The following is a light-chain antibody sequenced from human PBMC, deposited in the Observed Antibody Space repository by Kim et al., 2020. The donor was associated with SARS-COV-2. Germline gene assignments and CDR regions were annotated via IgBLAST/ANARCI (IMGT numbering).Light chain of an antibody. Sequence: GKSVTTSCTGSSSDVGGSNSVSWYQHHPANAPKLMIYDVSERPSGVSNRFSGSKSDNTASLTISGLQTEDEADYYCSSYTSSSTLVFGSGTKVTVL. CDR1: SSDVGGSNS. CDR3: SSYTSSSTLV. V-gene: IGLV2-14*03. J-gene: IGLJ1*01. CDR2: DVS.